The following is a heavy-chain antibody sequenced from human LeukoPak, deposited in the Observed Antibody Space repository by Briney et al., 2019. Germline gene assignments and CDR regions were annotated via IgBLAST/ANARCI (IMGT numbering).Heavy chain of an antibody. V-gene: IGHV4-39*01. CDR2: IYYSGST. Sequence: PSETLSLTCTVSGGSISSSSYYWGWIRQPPGKGLEWIGSIYYSGSTYYNPSLKSRVTISVDTSKNQFSLKLSSVTAADTAVYYCAGVGLQGVPYYYMDVWGKGTTVTVSS. D-gene: IGHD1-26*01. CDR1: GGSISSSSYY. J-gene: IGHJ6*03. CDR3: AGVGLQGVPYYYMDV.